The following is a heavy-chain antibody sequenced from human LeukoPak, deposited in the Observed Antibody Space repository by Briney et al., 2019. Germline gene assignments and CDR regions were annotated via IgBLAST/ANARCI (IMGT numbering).Heavy chain of an antibody. V-gene: IGHV4-59*01. D-gene: IGHD4-23*01. J-gene: IGHJ5*02. CDR3: ARHRSDTGGKKGVNWFDP. Sequence: PSETLSLTCSVSGGSIKNYYWSWIWQPPGTGLEWRGNIYFGGTTDYNSSLKSRLTISVDTFKNQLSLNLQSVTAADTATYYCARHRSDTGGKKGVNWFDPWGQGTLVTVSS. CDR2: IYFGGTT. CDR1: GGSIKNYY.